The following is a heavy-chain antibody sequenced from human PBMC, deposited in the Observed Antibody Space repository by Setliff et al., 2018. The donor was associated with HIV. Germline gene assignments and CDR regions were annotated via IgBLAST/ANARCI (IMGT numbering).Heavy chain of an antibody. CDR2: IWYDGSEK. D-gene: IGHD6-6*01. CDR3: ASGYSSSSPRRDY. CDR1: GFTFGSYG. V-gene: IGHV3-33*01. J-gene: IGHJ4*02. Sequence: PGGSLRLSCTTSGFTFGSYGMHWVRQAPGKGLERVANIWYDGSEKYYADSVKGRFTISRDNSKNTLNLQMNSLRAEDTAVYYCASGYSSSSPRRDYWGQGTLVTVSS.